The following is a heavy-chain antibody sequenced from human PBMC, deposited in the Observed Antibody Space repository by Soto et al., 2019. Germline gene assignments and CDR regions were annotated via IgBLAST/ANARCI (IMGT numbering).Heavy chain of an antibody. CDR1: EFPVSYYW. J-gene: IGHJ6*02. CDR2: IKSDGTT. Sequence: RASLRLSCGASEFPVSYYWTNWVRQAPGKGLVWVSHIKSDGTTSYADSVEGRFTVCRDDDKNRLYLQMNSLAAEDTPVYYCAKDRGEEGLKFWDWFGSRDVWGHGTTVSVSS. CDR3: AKDRGEEGLKFWDWFGSRDV. D-gene: IGHD3-3*01. V-gene: IGHV3-74*01.